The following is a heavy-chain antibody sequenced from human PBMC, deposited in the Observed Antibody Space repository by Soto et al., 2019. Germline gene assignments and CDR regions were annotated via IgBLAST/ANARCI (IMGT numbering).Heavy chain of an antibody. D-gene: IGHD2-21*02. CDR3: ARDLWGYCGTGCYPLDV. CDR2: MYNTGST. V-gene: IGHV4-59*01. J-gene: IGHJ6*02. Sequence: QVQLQESGPGLVKPSETLSLTCTVSGGSISGYYWSWIRQPPGKGLEWIGYMYNTGSTVYNPSFKTRVTISVDTSTRRFCVSLNSVTAADTAIYYCARDLWGYCGTGCYPLDVWGQGTTVTVSS. CDR1: GGSISGYY.